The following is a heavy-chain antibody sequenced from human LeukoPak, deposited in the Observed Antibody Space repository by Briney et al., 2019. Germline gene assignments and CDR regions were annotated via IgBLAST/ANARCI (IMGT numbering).Heavy chain of an antibody. CDR1: GFTFSTYW. CDR3: ARAPSEIGGYYPEYFRH. V-gene: IGHV3-74*01. J-gene: IGHJ1*01. Sequence: GGSLKLSCAASGFTFSTYWMHWVRQAPGKGLVWVSRIKSDGSTNYADSVKGRFTISRDNAKNTVSLQMNSLRAEDTGVYYCARAPSEIGGYYPEYFRHWGQGTLVTVSS. CDR2: IKSDGST. D-gene: IGHD3-22*01.